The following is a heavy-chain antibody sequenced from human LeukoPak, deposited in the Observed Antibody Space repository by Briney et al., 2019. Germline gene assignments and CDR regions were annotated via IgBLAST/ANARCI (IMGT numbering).Heavy chain of an antibody. CDR3: AREVRWVTMIVVVPVYYFDY. Sequence: SETLSLTCTVSGYSISSGYYWGWIRQPPGKGLEWIGSIYHSGSTYYNPSLKSRVTISVDTTKNQFSLKLSSVTAADTAVYYCAREVRWVTMIVVVPVYYFDYWGQGTLVTVSS. D-gene: IGHD3-22*01. CDR1: GYSISSGYY. CDR2: IYHSGST. J-gene: IGHJ4*02. V-gene: IGHV4-38-2*02.